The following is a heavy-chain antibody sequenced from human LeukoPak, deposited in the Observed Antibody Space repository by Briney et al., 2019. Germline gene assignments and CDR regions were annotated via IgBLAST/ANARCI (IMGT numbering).Heavy chain of an antibody. V-gene: IGHV1-69*13. CDR3: ATQRDSGYDLPVAAMVRTAVYYYYYMDV. D-gene: IGHD5-12*01. CDR1: GGTFSSYA. Sequence: GASVKVSCKASGGTFSSYAISWVRQAPGQGLEWMGGIIPIFGTANYAQKFQGRVTITADESTSTAYMELSSLRSEDTSVYYCATQRDSGYDLPVAAMVRTAVYYYYYMDVWGKGATVTISS. CDR2: IIPIFGTA. J-gene: IGHJ6*03.